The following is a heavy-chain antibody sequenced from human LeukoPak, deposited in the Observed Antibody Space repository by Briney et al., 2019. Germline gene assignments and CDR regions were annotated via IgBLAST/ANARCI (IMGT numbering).Heavy chain of an antibody. CDR2: IKQDGTEK. CDR3: AELGITMIGGV. V-gene: IGHV3-7*01. D-gene: IGHD3-10*02. CDR1: GFTFTTYW. Sequence: PGGSLRLSCAASGFTFTTYWLGWVRQPPGKGLERVANIKQDGTEKYYVDSVKGRFTISRDNAKNSLYLQMNSLRAEDTAVYYCAELGITMIGGVWGKGTTVTISS. J-gene: IGHJ6*04.